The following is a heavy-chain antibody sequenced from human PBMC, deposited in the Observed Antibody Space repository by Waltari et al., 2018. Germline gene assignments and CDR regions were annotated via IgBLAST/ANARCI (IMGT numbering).Heavy chain of an antibody. Sequence: QVQLQQWGAGLLKPSETLSLTCAVYGGSFSGYYWSWIRQPPGKGLEWIGEINHSGSTNYNPSLKGRVTISVDTSKNQFSLKLSSVTAADTAVYYCARDGYGANDYWGQGTLVTVSS. CDR1: GGSFSGYY. CDR3: ARDGYGANDY. D-gene: IGHD4-17*01. J-gene: IGHJ4*02. CDR2: INHSGST. V-gene: IGHV4-34*01.